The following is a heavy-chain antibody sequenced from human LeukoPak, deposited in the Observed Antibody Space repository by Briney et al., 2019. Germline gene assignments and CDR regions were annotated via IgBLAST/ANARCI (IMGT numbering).Heavy chain of an antibody. J-gene: IGHJ4*02. CDR2: ISSNGGST. CDR1: GFTFSSYA. Sequence: GGSLRLSCAASGFTFSSYAMHWVRHAPGKGLEYVSAISSNGGSTYYANSVKGRFTISRDNSKNTLYLQMNSLRADDTAVYYCARVVSSGWYSFDYWGQGTLLTVSS. CDR3: ARVVSSGWYSFDY. V-gene: IGHV3-64*01. D-gene: IGHD6-19*01.